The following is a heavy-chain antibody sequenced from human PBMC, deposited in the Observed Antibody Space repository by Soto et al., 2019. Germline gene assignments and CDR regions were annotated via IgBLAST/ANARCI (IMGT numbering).Heavy chain of an antibody. CDR1: GFTFSNYA. J-gene: IGHJ6*02. CDR2: ISGSGGST. V-gene: IGHV3-23*01. Sequence: QSGGSLRLSGAASGFTFSNYAMSWVRQAPGKGLEWVSAISGSGGSTYYADSVKGRFTISRDNSRDTLHLQMNTLRAEDTAAYYCAKVPSYYYYYGLDVWGRGTTVTVSS. CDR3: AKVPSYYYYYGLDV.